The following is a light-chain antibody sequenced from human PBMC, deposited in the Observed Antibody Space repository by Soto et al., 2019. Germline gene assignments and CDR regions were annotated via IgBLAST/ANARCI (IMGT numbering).Light chain of an antibody. J-gene: IGLJ1*01. CDR1: SSDVGGCNC. CDR2: EVS. Sequence: QSALTQPASVSGSPGQSITISCTGTSSDVGGCNCVSWYQQHPGKGPKLMIYEVSDRPSGVSYRFSGSKSGNTASLTISGLQAEDEADYYCSSFTSTSTYVFGTGTKLTVL. CDR3: SSFTSTSTYV. V-gene: IGLV2-14*01.